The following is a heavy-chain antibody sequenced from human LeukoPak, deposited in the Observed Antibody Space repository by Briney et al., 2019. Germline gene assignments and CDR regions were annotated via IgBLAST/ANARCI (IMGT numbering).Heavy chain of an antibody. CDR2: IKQDGSEK. CDR1: GFTFSSYW. Sequence: GGSLRLSCAASGFTFSSYWMSWVRQAPGKGLEWVANIKQDGSEKYYVDSVKGRFTISRDNAKNSLYLQMNSLRAEDTAVYYCARRTYCSSTSCQNAWLAGYNRFDPWGQGTLVTVSS. D-gene: IGHD2-2*01. CDR3: ARRTYCSSTSCQNAWLAGYNRFDP. J-gene: IGHJ5*02. V-gene: IGHV3-7*01.